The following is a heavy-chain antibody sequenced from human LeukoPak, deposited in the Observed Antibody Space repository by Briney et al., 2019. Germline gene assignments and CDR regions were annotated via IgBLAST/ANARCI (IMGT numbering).Heavy chain of an antibody. D-gene: IGHD6-19*01. V-gene: IGHV4-61*02. J-gene: IGHJ6*03. CDR2: IYTSGIT. CDR3: ARVHRAVAGIYYYMDV. CDR1: GGSISSGSYY. Sequence: SQTLSLXCTVSGGSISSGSYYWSWIRQPAGKGLEWIGRIYTSGITNYNPSLKSRVTISVDTSKNQFSLKLSSVTAADTAVYYCARVHRAVAGIYYYMDVWGKGTTVTVSS.